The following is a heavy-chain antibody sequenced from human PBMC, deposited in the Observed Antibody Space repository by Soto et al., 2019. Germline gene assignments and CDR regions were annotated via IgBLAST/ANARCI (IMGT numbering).Heavy chain of an antibody. CDR1: GASIAGSSY. V-gene: IGHV4-4*07. CDR3: ARGMTPPGAPAWYYFDS. D-gene: IGHD2-8*02. Sequence: SETLSLTCSVSGASIAGSSYWSWIRQPAGKGLEWIGRFSLSGTTNYSPSLRSRVTMSAGVSKNQFSLRLTSVTAADTALYYCARGMTPPGAPAWYYFDSWGQGTLVTVSS. J-gene: IGHJ4*02. CDR2: FSLSGTT.